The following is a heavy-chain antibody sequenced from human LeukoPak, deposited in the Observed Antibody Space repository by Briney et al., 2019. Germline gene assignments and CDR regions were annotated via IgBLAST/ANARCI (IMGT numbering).Heavy chain of an antibody. CDR2: ISSSSSYI. J-gene: IGHJ6*02. V-gene: IGHV3-21*01. Sequence: PAGSLRLSCAASGFTFSSYSMNWVRQAPGKGLEWVSSISSSSSYIYYADSVKGRFTISRDNAKNSLYLQMNSQRAEDTAVYYCARDCSVRGRDVWGQGTTVTVSS. CDR3: ARDCSVRGRDV. D-gene: IGHD3-10*01. CDR1: GFTFSSYS.